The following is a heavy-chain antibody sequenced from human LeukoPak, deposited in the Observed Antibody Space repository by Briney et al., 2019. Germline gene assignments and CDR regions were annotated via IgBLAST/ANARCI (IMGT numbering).Heavy chain of an antibody. CDR1: GGSFSGYY. Sequence: SETLSLTCAVYGGSFSGYYWSWIRQPPGKGLEWIGEINHSGSTNYNPSLKSRVTISVDTPKNQFSLKLSSVTAADTAVYYCARGPTRDDVFDIWGQGTMVTVSS. J-gene: IGHJ3*02. V-gene: IGHV4-34*01. CDR2: INHSGST. CDR3: ARGPTRDDVFDI.